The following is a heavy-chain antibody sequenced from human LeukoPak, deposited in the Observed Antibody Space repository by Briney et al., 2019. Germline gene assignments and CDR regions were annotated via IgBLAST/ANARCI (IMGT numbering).Heavy chain of an antibody. V-gene: IGHV4-59*01. CDR1: ADSMNNNY. Sequence: SETLSLTCSVFADSMNNNYWTWIRQPPGKGLEWVGNMHPGGTTKFHPSLEGRVTMSIDTSNKQFSLRLRSVTAADTATYYCAKTGSLFGRFLDHWGPGALVIVSS. CDR2: MHPGGTT. D-gene: IGHD3-10*02. CDR3: AKTGSLFGRFLDH. J-gene: IGHJ4*02.